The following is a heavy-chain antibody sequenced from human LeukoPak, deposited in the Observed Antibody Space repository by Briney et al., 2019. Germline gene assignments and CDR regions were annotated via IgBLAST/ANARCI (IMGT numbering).Heavy chain of an antibody. V-gene: IGHV1-2*02. Sequence: ASVKVSCKASGYTFTGYYMHWVRQAPGQGLEWMGWINPNSGGTNYAQKFQGRVTMTRDTSISTAYMELSRLRSDDTAVYYCARSRYCSGGSCYSGLGAFDIWGQGTMVTVSS. CDR3: ARSRYCSGGSCYSGLGAFDI. D-gene: IGHD2-15*01. J-gene: IGHJ3*02. CDR2: INPNSGGT. CDR1: GYTFTGYY.